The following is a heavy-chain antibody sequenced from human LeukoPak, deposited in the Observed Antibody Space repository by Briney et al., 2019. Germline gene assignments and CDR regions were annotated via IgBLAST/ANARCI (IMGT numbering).Heavy chain of an antibody. CDR1: GGSISSYY. Sequence: NPSETLSLTCTVSGGSISSYYWSWIRQPPGKGLEWIGYIYYSGSTNYNPSLKSRVTISVDTSKNQFSLKLSSVTAADTAVYYCARALDPYYYGMDVWGQGTTVTVSS. V-gene: IGHV4-59*12. CDR2: IYYSGST. CDR3: ARALDPYYYGMDV. J-gene: IGHJ6*02.